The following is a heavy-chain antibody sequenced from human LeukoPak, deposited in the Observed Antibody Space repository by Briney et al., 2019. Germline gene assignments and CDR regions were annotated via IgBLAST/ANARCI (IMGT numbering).Heavy chain of an antibody. D-gene: IGHD3-22*01. V-gene: IGHV4-59*08. CDR1: GDSISSYY. J-gene: IGHJ4*02. CDR3: ARLVYDSRGYYFDN. Sequence: SETLSLTCTVSGDSISSYYWSWIRQPPGKGLEWIGYIRYSGSANYNPSLRSRVTISIDTSKNQFSLKLRSVTAADTAVYHCARLVYDSRGYYFDNWGQGTLVTVSS. CDR2: IRYSGSA.